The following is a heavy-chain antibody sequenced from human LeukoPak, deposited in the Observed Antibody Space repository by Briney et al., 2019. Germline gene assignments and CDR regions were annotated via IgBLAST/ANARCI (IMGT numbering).Heavy chain of an antibody. D-gene: IGHD5-12*01. CDR3: VRHYPHSDYVFDY. Sequence: PETLSLTCTVSGGSISSSSYYWGWIRQPPGKGLEWIARIYYSGSTYYNPSLKSRVTISVDTSKNQFSLKLSSVTAADTAVYYCVRHYPHSDYVFDYWGQGTLVTVSS. CDR2: IYYSGST. J-gene: IGHJ4*02. V-gene: IGHV4-39*01. CDR1: GGSISSSSYY.